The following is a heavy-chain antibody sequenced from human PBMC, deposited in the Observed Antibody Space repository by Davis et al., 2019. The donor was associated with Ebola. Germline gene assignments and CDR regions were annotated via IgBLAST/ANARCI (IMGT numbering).Heavy chain of an antibody. Sequence: AASVKVSCKASGYTFTGYYMHWVRQAPGQGLEWMGWINPNSGGTNYAQKFQGWVTMTRDTSISTAYMELSRLRSDDTAVYYCARDRYYGSGAHYGMDVWGQGTTVTVSS. J-gene: IGHJ6*02. CDR2: INPNSGGT. V-gene: IGHV1-2*04. CDR3: ARDRYYGSGAHYGMDV. D-gene: IGHD3-10*01. CDR1: GYTFTGYY.